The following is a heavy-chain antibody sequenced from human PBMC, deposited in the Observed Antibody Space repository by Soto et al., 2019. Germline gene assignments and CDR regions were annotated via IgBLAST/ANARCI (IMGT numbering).Heavy chain of an antibody. CDR2: INAHSGGT. Sequence: SVKVSCKASGFSFTGYYIHWLREAPGQGLEWMGWINAHSGGTEYAQKFQGRVTLTRDTSIATAYLTLTSLTSDDTALYYCAKDLTRQLAYWLDPWGQGTQVTVSS. J-gene: IGHJ5*02. CDR1: GFSFTGYY. V-gene: IGHV1-2*02. D-gene: IGHD6-6*01. CDR3: AKDLTRQLAYWLDP.